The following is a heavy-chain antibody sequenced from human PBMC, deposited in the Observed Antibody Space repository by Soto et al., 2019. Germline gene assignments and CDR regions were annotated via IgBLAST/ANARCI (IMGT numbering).Heavy chain of an antibody. J-gene: IGHJ6*02. Sequence: EVQLVESGGGLVQPGGSLRLSCAASGFTFSAYWMGWVRQAPGIGLQWVATIKTDGSEKYYVDSVTGRFTISRDNDKNSLYLQLTTLRAEDTGLYYCARLVRGAPEDVWCQGTTVTVCS. V-gene: IGHV3-7*05. D-gene: IGHD2-15*01. CDR1: GFTFSAYW. CDR3: ARLVRGAPEDV. CDR2: IKTDGSEK.